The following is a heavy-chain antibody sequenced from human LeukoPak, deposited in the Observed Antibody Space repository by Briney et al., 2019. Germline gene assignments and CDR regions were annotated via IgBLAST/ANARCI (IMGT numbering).Heavy chain of an antibody. CDR1: GGSIRSYY. Sequence: LETLSLTCTVSGGSIRSYYWSWIRQPPGKGLEWIGYIYYSESANYNPSLKSRITISVDTSNNQFSLNLNSVTAADTAVYYCARVGGYPLSAFDIWGQGTMVTVSS. D-gene: IGHD3-22*01. V-gene: IGHV4-59*08. CDR3: ARVGGYPLSAFDI. J-gene: IGHJ3*02. CDR2: IYYSESA.